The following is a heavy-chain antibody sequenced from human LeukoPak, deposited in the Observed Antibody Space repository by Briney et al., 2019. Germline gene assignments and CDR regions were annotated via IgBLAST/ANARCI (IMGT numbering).Heavy chain of an antibody. J-gene: IGHJ3*02. D-gene: IGHD5-18*01. Sequence: GGSLRLSCAASGFTFSSYAMSWVRQAPGKGLEWVSVISGSGGSIYYADSVKGRFTISRDNSKNTLYLQMNSLRAEDTAVYYCAKGLDTAISNDAFDIWGQGTMVTVSS. CDR2: ISGSGGSI. V-gene: IGHV3-23*01. CDR1: GFTFSSYA. CDR3: AKGLDTAISNDAFDI.